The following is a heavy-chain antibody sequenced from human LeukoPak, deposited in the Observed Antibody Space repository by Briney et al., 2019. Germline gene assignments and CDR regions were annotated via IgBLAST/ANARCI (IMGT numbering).Heavy chain of an antibody. CDR3: ARKAGNWNYGSYYYYGMDV. CDR1: GFTFSSYG. Sequence: PGRSLRLSCAASGFTFSSYGMHWVRQAPGKGLEWVAVIWYDGSNKYYADSVKGRFTISRDNSKNTLYLQMNSLRAEDTAVYYCARKAGNWNYGSYYYYGMDVWGQGTTVTVSS. V-gene: IGHV3-33*01. CDR2: IWYDGSNK. D-gene: IGHD1-7*01. J-gene: IGHJ6*02.